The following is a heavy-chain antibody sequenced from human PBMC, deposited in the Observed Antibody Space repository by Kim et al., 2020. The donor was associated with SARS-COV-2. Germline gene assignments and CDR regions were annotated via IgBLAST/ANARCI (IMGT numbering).Heavy chain of an antibody. D-gene: IGHD6-13*01. J-gene: IGHJ4*02. V-gene: IGHV3-23*01. CDR3: AKDRISSRKLDY. Sequence: YYADSVKGRFTISRDNSKNTLYLQMNSLRAEDTAVYYCAKDRISSRKLDYWGQGTLVTVSS.